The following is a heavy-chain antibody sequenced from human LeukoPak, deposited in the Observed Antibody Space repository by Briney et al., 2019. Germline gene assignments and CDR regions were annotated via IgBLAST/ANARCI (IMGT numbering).Heavy chain of an antibody. CDR1: GGTFSSYA. CDR3: ARGTLGYWFDP. Sequence: ASVKVSCKASGGTFSSYAISWVRQAPGQGLEWMGRIIPIFGTANDAQKFQGRVTITTDESTSTAYMELSSLRSEDTAVYYCARGTLGYWFDPWGQGTLVTVSS. D-gene: IGHD1-1*01. V-gene: IGHV1-69*05. CDR2: IIPIFGTA. J-gene: IGHJ5*02.